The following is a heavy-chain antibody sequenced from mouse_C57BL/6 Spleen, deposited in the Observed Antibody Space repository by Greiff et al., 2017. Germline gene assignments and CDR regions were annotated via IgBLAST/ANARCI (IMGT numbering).Heavy chain of an antibody. CDR2: IYPGSGNT. CDR1: GYSFTSYY. Sequence: QVQLQQSGPELVKPGASVKISCKASGYSFTSYYIHWVKQRPGQGLEWIGWIYPGSGNTKYNEKFKGKDTLTADTSSSTAYMQLSSLTSEDSAVYYCARPLITTVVDTGFAYWGQGTLVTVSA. D-gene: IGHD1-1*01. CDR3: ARPLITTVVDTGFAY. V-gene: IGHV1-66*01. J-gene: IGHJ3*01.